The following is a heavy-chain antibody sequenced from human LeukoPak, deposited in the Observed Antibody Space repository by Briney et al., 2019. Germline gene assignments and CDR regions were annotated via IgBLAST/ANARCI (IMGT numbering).Heavy chain of an antibody. D-gene: IGHD1-1*01. CDR3: AKTTGAPTPYDY. CDR2: IRYDGSSK. J-gene: IGHJ4*02. V-gene: IGHV3-30*02. Sequence: GGSLRLSCAASGFTFSSYGMHWVRQAPGKGLEWVAFIRYDGSSKYYADSVKGRFTISRDNSKNTLYLQMNSLRAEDTAVYYCAKTTGAPTPYDYWGQGTLVTVSS. CDR1: GFTFSSYG.